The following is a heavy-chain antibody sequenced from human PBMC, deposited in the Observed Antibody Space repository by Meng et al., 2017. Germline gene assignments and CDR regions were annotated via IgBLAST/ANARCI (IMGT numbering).Heavy chain of an antibody. CDR2: IKPDGTMT. V-gene: IGHV3-74*01. Sequence: EGQRGESGEGLVQSGGSLRLSFTASGFTFRNYWMHWVRQAPGKGLVWVSRIKPDGTMTVYADSVKGRFTISRDNAKNTLYLQMNSLRSDDTAVYYCARSDWFDPWGQGTLVTVSS. CDR3: ARSDWFDP. CDR1: GFTFRNYW. J-gene: IGHJ5*02.